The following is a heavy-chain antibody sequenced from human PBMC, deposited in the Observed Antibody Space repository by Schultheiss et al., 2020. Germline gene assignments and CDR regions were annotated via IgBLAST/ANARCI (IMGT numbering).Heavy chain of an antibody. Sequence: SVKVSCKASGGTFSSYAISWVRQAPGQGLEWMGRIIPILGIANYAQKFQGRVTITADKSTSTAYMELSSLRSEDTAVYYCAFAVAGTKYYFDYWGQGTLV. V-gene: IGHV1-69*04. CDR2: IIPILGIA. J-gene: IGHJ4*02. CDR3: AFAVAGTKYYFDY. D-gene: IGHD6-19*01. CDR1: GGTFSSYA.